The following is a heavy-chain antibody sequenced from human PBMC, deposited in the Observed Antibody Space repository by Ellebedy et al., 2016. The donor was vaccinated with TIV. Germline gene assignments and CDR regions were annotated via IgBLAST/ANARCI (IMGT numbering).Heavy chain of an antibody. CDR3: TRQNPAYRSGQVSPIDH. Sequence: GESLKISCAASGFTFSSSSMGWVRQAPGKELEWVSSIDSTSTYIYYADYLRGRLTISRDNAKDSLYLKMNSLRAEDTAVYYCTRQNPAYRSGQVSPIDHWGQGALVTVSS. V-gene: IGHV3-21*01. CDR2: IDSTSTYI. CDR1: GFTFSSSS. D-gene: IGHD6-19*01. J-gene: IGHJ4*02.